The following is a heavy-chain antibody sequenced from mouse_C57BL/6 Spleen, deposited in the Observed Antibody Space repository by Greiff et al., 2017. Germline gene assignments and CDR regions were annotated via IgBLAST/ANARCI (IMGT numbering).Heavy chain of an antibody. CDR1: GYTFTSYW. CDR2: IHPNSGST. Sequence: QVQLQQSGAELVKPGASVKLSCKASGYTFTSYWMHWVKQRPGQGLEWIGMIHPNSGSTNYNEKFKGKATLTADKSSSTAYMQLSSLTSEDSAVYFCARWGDGDYWGQGTTLTVSS. J-gene: IGHJ2*01. D-gene: IGHD3-3*01. V-gene: IGHV1-64*01. CDR3: ARWGDGDY.